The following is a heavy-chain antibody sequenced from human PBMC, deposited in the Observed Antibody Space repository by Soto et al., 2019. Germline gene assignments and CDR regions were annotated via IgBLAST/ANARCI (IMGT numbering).Heavy chain of an antibody. J-gene: IGHJ4*02. V-gene: IGHV4-4*02. Sequence: QVQLQESGPGLVKPSGTLSLTCGVSGDSVSSGDLWRWVRQSPGKGLEGIGKNHHSGSTNYNPSLESRVTISVVSSENLFSRELYSVTAADTAVYYCVTNGHYCLEFWGQGILVTVSS. D-gene: IGHD2-8*01. CDR1: GDSVSSGDL. CDR3: VTNGHYCLEF. CDR2: NHHSGST.